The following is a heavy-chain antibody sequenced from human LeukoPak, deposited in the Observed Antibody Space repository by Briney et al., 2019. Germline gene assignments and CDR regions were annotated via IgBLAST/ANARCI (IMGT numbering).Heavy chain of an antibody. J-gene: IGHJ4*02. CDR3: ARKYSSSWTYNNYYFDY. CDR2: INHSGST. D-gene: IGHD6-13*01. V-gene: IGHV4-34*01. CDR1: GGSFSGYY. Sequence: SETLSLTCAVYGGSFSGYYWSWIRQPPGKGLEWIGEINHSGSTNYNPSLKSRVTISVDTSKNQFSLKLSSVTAADTAVYYCARKYSSSWTYNNYYFDYWGQGTRVTVSS.